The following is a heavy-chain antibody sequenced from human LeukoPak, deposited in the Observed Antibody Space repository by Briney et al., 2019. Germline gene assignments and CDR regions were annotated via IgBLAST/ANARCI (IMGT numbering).Heavy chain of an antibody. CDR1: GGTFXXYA. D-gene: IGHD1-20*01. V-gene: IGHV1-69*13. J-gene: IGHJ4*02. Sequence: VXVSXXAXGGTFXXYAISWVRQAPGQXLEWMGGIIPIFGTANYAQKFQGRVTITADESTSTAYMELSSLRSEDTAVYYCARTPSNNWNEVDFDYWGQGTLVTVSS. CDR2: IIPIFGTA. CDR3: ARTPSNNWNEVDFDY.